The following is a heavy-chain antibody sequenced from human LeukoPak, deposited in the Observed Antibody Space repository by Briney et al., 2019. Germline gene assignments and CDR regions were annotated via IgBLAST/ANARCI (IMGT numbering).Heavy chain of an antibody. V-gene: IGHV4-38-2*02. Sequence: SETLSLTCTVSGYSISSGYYWGWIRHPPGKGLEWIGSIYRSGSTYYNPSLKSRVTISVDMSKNQFSLKLSSVTAADTAVYYCARGDSSSSPDFDYWGQGTLVTVSS. J-gene: IGHJ4*02. D-gene: IGHD6-6*01. CDR3: ARGDSSSSPDFDY. CDR2: IYRSGST. CDR1: GYSISSGYY.